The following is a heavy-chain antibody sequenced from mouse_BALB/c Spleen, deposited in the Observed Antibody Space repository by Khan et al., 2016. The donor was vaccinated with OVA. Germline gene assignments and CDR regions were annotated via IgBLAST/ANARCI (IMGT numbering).Heavy chain of an antibody. V-gene: IGHV2-6-4*01. CDR1: GFSLSRYN. D-gene: IGHD2-14*01. Sequence: QVQLKESGPGLVAPSQSLSNTCTVSGFSLSRYNIHWVRQPPGKGLEWLGVIWGGGGTDYNSTLKSRLSISKDKSKSQVFLKMNSLQTDDTTMYYCARAYYRYDGYYAMDYWGQGTSVTVSS. CDR3: ARAYYRYDGYYAMDY. J-gene: IGHJ4*01. CDR2: IWGGGGT.